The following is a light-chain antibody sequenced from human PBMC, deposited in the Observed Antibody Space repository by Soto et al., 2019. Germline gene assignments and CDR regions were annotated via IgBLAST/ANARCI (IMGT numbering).Light chain of an antibody. V-gene: IGLV2-14*01. CDR2: NVS. CDR1: SSDVGGYNY. CDR3: SSFTSTNTVL. Sequence: QSALTQPASVSGSPGQSITISCTGTSSDVGGYNYVSWYQQHPGKAPKLMIYNVSNRPSGVSNRFSGSKSGNTASLTISGLQAEDEGHYYCSSFTSTNTVLFGGGTKLT. J-gene: IGLJ2*01.